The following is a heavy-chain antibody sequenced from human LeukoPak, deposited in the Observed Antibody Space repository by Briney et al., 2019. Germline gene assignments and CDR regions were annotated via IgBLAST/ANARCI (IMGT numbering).Heavy chain of an antibody. J-gene: IGHJ4*02. Sequence: PGGSLRLSCAASGFTFGMFAMSWVRQAPGKGLEWVSSLSGDGGSYFYAESVKGRFSISGDKSNNTLYLQMNSLRAEDTAIYYCAKDWPRVGATVYWGQGTLVTVSS. D-gene: IGHD1-26*01. V-gene: IGHV3-23*01. CDR3: AKDWPRVGATVY. CDR1: GFTFGMFA. CDR2: LSGDGGSY.